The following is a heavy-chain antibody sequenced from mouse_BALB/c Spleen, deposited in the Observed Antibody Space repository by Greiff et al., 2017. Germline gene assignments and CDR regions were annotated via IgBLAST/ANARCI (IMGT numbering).Heavy chain of an antibody. CDR3: ARFPGTWYFDV. CDR2: ILPGSGST. CDR1: GYTFSSYW. Sequence: LQESGAELMKPGASVKISCKATGYTFSSYWIEWVKQRPGHGLEWIGEILPGSGSTNYNEKFKGKATFTADTSSNTAYMQLSSLTSEDSAVYYCARFPGTWYFDVWGAGTTVTVSS. V-gene: IGHV1-9*01. D-gene: IGHD4-1*01. J-gene: IGHJ1*01.